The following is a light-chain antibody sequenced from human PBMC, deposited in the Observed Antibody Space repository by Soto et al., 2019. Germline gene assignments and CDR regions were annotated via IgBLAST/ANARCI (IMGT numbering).Light chain of an antibody. J-gene: IGLJ1*01. Sequence: QSVLTQPASVSGSPGQSITISCTGTSSDVGAYNYVSWYQQHPGKVPKVMIYEVSNRPSGVSNRFSGSKSGNTASLTISGLQAEDEADYYRSSYTITSTYVFGTGTKVTVL. CDR2: EVS. V-gene: IGLV2-14*01. CDR1: SSDVGAYNY. CDR3: SSYTITSTYV.